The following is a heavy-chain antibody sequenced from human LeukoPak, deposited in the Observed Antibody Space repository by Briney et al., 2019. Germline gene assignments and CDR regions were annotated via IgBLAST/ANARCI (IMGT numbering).Heavy chain of an antibody. CDR3: SRNLGRCRSS. V-gene: IGHV3-74*01. D-gene: IGHD4-17*01. Sequence: GGSLRLSCAASGFSFGSYWMHWVRQAPGKGLVWVSRINPDGSSTTYTDSVKGRFTVSRDNAKSTLWLQRNSLRAEGTAVSYCSRNLGRCRSSWGQGTLVTVSS. J-gene: IGHJ5*02. CDR2: INPDGSST. CDR1: GFSFGSYW.